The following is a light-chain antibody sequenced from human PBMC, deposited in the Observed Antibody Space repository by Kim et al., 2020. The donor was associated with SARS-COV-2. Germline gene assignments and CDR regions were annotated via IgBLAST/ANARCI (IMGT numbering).Light chain of an antibody. CDR1: SSDVGHYHS. J-gene: IGLJ1*01. CDR2: DVT. CDR3: NSYTSSTSDV. V-gene: IGLV2-14*01. Sequence: QSALTQPASVSGSPGQSLTISCTGTSSDVGHYHSVSWYQQHPGKAPKLMIYDVTKRPSGVSIRFSGSKSGNTASLTISGLQAEDEADYYCNSYTSSTSDVFGTGTKVTVL.